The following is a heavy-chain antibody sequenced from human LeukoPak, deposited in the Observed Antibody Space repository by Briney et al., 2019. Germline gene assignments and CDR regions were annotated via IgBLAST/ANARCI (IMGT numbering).Heavy chain of an antibody. Sequence: ASMKVSCKASGYTFTSYDINWVRQATGQGLEWMGWMNPNSGNTGYAQKFQGRVTMTRNTSISTAYMELSSLRSEDTAVYYCARARRDLGAFDYWGQGTLVTVSS. CDR3: ARARRDLGAFDY. D-gene: IGHD2-21*02. V-gene: IGHV1-8*01. CDR2: MNPNSGNT. J-gene: IGHJ4*02. CDR1: GYTFTSYD.